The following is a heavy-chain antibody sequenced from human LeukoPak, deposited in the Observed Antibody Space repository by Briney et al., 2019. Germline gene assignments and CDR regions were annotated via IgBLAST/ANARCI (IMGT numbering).Heavy chain of an antibody. CDR2: IIPIFGTA. V-gene: IGHV1-69*13. CDR1: GGTFSSYA. D-gene: IGHD4-11*01. Sequence: SVKVSCKASGGTFSSYAISWVRQAPGQGLEWMGGIIPIFGTANYAQKFQGRVTTTADESTNTAYMELSSLRSEDTAVYYCARDLTGLHYSGRFDYWGQGTLVTVSS. CDR3: ARDLTGLHYSGRFDY. J-gene: IGHJ4*02.